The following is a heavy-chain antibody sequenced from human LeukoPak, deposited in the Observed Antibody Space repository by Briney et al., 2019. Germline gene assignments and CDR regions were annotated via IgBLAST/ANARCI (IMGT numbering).Heavy chain of an antibody. CDR1: GFTFSSYG. J-gene: IGHJ3*02. D-gene: IGHD6-13*01. V-gene: IGHV3-23*01. CDR3: AKDASSSWRWGAFDI. CDR2: ISGSGGST. Sequence: PGGSLRLSCAASGFTFSSYGMSWVRQAPGKGLEWVSAISGSGGSTYYADSVKGRFTISRDNSKNTVYLQMNSLRAEDTAVYFCAKDASSSWRWGAFDIWGQGIVVTVSS.